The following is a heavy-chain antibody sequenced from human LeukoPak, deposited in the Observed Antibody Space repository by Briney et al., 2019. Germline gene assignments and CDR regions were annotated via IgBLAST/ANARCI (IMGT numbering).Heavy chain of an antibody. D-gene: IGHD2-2*01. CDR2: LSYDGSNK. Sequence: GGSLRLSCAASGFTFSSYTMHWVRQAPGKGLEWVAVLSYDGSNKYYADSVKGRFTISKDNSRNTMYLQMNSLRAEDTAVYYCARGRYCSSTSCYENYYYALDIWGQGTTVTVSS. V-gene: IGHV3-30-3*01. J-gene: IGHJ6*02. CDR3: ARGRYCSSTSCYENYYYALDI. CDR1: GFTFSSYT.